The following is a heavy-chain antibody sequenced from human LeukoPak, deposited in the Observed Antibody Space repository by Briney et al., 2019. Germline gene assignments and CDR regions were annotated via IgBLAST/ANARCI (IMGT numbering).Heavy chain of an antibody. CDR2: IYTRGRT. D-gene: IGHD2-2*01. CDR3: AGREYQLLWAT. J-gene: IGHJ3*01. CDR1: GGSTSSYY. V-gene: IGHV4-4*07. Sequence: PQTLCLTCTLSGGSTSSYYWSWISQSPGEGLGWIGRIYTRGRTTSKPSPKSRDTTSVDTSKKPISLKLSSVPAADTAVYYSAGREYQLLWATWGQGPMFTASP.